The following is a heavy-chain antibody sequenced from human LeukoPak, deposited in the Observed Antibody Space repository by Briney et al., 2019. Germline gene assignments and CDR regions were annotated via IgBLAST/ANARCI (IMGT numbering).Heavy chain of an antibody. J-gene: IGHJ4*02. CDR3: ARAFPVVRGVITYYFDY. V-gene: IGHV3-53*01. CDR1: GFTVSSNY. D-gene: IGHD3-10*01. Sequence: PGGSLRLSCAASGFTVSSNYMSWVRQAPGKGLEWVSVIYSGGSTYYADSVKGRFTISRDSSKNTLYLQMNSLRAEDTAVYYCARAFPVVRGVITYYFDYWGQGTLVTVSS. CDR2: IYSGGST.